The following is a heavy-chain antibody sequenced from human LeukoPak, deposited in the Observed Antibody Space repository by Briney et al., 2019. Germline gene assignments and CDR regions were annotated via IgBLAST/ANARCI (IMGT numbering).Heavy chain of an antibody. Sequence: GGSLRLSCAASGFTFSDHYMDWVRQAPGKGREWGVRITNKANSYTTEYAASVKSRFTISRDDSKNSLYLQIISLKCENTAVYYCAREWDSGSYYLGYFDYWGQGTLVTVSS. J-gene: IGHJ4*02. D-gene: IGHD1-26*01. CDR2: ITNKANSYTT. CDR3: AREWDSGSYYLGYFDY. CDR1: GFTFSDHY. V-gene: IGHV3-72*01.